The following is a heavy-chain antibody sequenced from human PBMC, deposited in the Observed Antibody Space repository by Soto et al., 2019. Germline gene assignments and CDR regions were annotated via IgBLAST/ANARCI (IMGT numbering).Heavy chain of an antibody. CDR2: IGGYKGNT. V-gene: IGHV1-18*01. CDR3: AHHKLDTGMPSGY. D-gene: IGHD5-18*01. Sequence: QVQLVQSGAEVREPGASVKVSCKASGYTFTNYGVSWVRQAPGQGLEWMGWIGGYKGNTNYAPKLQGRVTLTTDTSTSPAYMELRSLRSEDTAVYSCAHHKLDTGMPSGYWGQGTLVTVSS. J-gene: IGHJ4*02. CDR1: GYTFTNYG.